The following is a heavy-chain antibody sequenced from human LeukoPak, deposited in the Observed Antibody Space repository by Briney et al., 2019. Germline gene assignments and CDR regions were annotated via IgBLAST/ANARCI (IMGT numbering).Heavy chain of an antibody. J-gene: IGHJ5*02. CDR2: ISGSGGST. CDR3: AKDLSSSWQATFDP. V-gene: IGHV3-23*01. Sequence: GGSLRLSCEASGFTFSSYAMSWVRQAPGKGLEWVSAISGSGGSTYYADSVKGRFTISRDNSKNTLYLQMNSLRAEDTAVYYCAKDLSSSWQATFDPWGQGTLVTVSS. CDR1: GFTFSSYA. D-gene: IGHD6-13*01.